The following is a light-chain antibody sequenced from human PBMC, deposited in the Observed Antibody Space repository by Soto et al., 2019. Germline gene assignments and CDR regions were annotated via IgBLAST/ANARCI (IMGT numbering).Light chain of an antibody. J-gene: IGKJ1*01. Sequence: DIQMTQSPSTLSASVGDRVTIPCRASQSISSWLAWYQQKPGKAPKLLIYDASSLESGVPSRFSGSGSGTEFTLTINSLQSEDFVVYFCQQYNDWPTFGQGTKVDI. CDR2: DAS. V-gene: IGKV1-5*01. CDR3: QQYNDWPT. CDR1: QSISSW.